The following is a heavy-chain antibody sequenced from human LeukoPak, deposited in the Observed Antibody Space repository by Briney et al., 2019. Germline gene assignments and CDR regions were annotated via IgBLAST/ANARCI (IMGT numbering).Heavy chain of an antibody. J-gene: IGHJ4*02. CDR2: ISAYNGXX. CDR3: ARDPAKSSIVGADY. Sequence: ASVKVSCKASGYTFTSXXXSWVRQAPGQGLEWXXXISAYNGXXXXXXXXXXXXXXXTXXXTXTAYMEXRSLRSDDTAVYYCARDPAKSSIVGADYWGQGTLVTVSS. D-gene: IGHD1-26*01. V-gene: IGHV1-18*01. CDR1: GYTFTSXX.